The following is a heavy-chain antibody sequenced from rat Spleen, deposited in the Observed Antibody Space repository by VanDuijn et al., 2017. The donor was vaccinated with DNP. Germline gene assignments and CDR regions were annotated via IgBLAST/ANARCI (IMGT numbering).Heavy chain of an antibody. CDR3: ARDRGGIPFDY. Sequence: QVQLIESGPGLVQPSQTLSLTCNVSGFSITRFGVTWVRQPPGKGLEWIAAISSGGSTYYNSGLKSRLRISREPSKSQVFLKMNSLQTEDTAMYFCARDRGGIPFDYWGQGVMVTVSS. D-gene: IGHD3-8*01. CDR1: GFSITRFG. J-gene: IGHJ2*01. V-gene: IGHV2S8*01. CDR2: ISSGGST.